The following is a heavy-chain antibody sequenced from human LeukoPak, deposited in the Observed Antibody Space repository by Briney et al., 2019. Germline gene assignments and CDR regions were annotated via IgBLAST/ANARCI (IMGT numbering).Heavy chain of an antibody. D-gene: IGHD3-10*01. V-gene: IGHV4-59*01. CDR3: ARDSGYGSATC. Sequence: SETLSLTCTVSGDSISSYYWSWVRQPPGEGLEWIGYIYYSGSTSYNPSLESRVTMSIDTSKNQFSLKLTSVTAADTAVYYCARDSGYGSATCWGQGTLVTVSS. CDR1: GDSISSYY. CDR2: IYYSGST. J-gene: IGHJ4*02.